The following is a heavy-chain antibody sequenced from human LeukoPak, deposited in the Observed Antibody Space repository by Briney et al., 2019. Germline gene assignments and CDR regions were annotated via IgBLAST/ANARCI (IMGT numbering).Heavy chain of an antibody. D-gene: IGHD6-13*01. J-gene: IGHJ4*02. CDR3: ARTSSSRGFDY. CDR1: GGSISSYY. V-gene: IGHV4-59*08. CDR2: IYYSGST. Sequence: SETLSRTCTVSGGSISSYYWSWIRQPPGKGLEWIGYIYYSGSTNYNPSLKSRVTISVDTSKNQFSLKLSSVTAADTAVYYCARTSSSRGFDYWGQGTLVTVSS.